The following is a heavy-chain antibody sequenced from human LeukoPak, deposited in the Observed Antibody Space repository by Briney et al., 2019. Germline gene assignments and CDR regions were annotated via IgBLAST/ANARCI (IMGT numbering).Heavy chain of an antibody. V-gene: IGHV1-8*01. CDR3: VRDITGTTVYDY. D-gene: IGHD1-7*01. Sequence: ASVKVSCKASGYTFTSYDINWVRQATGQGLEWMGWMNPNSGNTGYAQKFQGRVTMTRNTSISTAYMELSSLRSEDTAVYYCVRDITGTTVYDYWGQGTLVTVSS. J-gene: IGHJ4*02. CDR1: GYTFTSYD. CDR2: MNPNSGNT.